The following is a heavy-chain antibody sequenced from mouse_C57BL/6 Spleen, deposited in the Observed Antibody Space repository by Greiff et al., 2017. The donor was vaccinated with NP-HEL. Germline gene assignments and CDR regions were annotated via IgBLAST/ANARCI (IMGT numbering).Heavy chain of an antibody. CDR3: ARSIYYDYDERGPGFAY. J-gene: IGHJ3*01. CDR1: GYTFTSYW. V-gene: IGHV1-64*01. D-gene: IGHD2-4*01. CDR2: IHPNSGST. Sequence: QVQLQQPGAELVKPGASVKLSCKASGYTFTSYWMHWVKQRPGQGLEWIGMIHPNSGSTNYNEKFKSKATLTVDQSSSTAYMQLSSLTSEDSAVYYCARSIYYDYDERGPGFAYWGQGTLVTVSA.